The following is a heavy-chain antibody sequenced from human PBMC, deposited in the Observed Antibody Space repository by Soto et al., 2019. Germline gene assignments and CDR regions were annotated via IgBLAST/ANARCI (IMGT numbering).Heavy chain of an antibody. D-gene: IGHD5-12*01. V-gene: IGHV3-21*01. J-gene: IGHJ6*02. CDR3: ARDRVSGYSGYGFSDGMDV. CDR2: ISSSSSYI. CDR1: GFTFSSYS. Sequence: GGSLRLSCAASGFTFSSYSMNWVRQAPGKGLEWVSSISSSSSYIYYADSVKGRFTISRDNAKNSLYLQMNSLRAEDTAVYYCARDRVSGYSGYGFSDGMDVWGQGTTVTVSS.